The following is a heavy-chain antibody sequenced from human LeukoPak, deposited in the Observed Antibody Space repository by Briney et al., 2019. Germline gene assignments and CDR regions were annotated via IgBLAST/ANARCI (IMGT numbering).Heavy chain of an antibody. CDR3: ARLARDGYNSFDY. V-gene: IGHV3-30*04. CDR2: ISYDGSNK. D-gene: IGHD5-24*01. Sequence: PGGSLRLSCAASGFTFSSYAMHWVRQAPGKGLEWVAVISYDGSNKYYADSVKGRFTISRDNSKNTLYLQMNSLRAEDTAVYYCARLARDGYNSFDYWGQGTLVTVSS. CDR1: GFTFSSYA. J-gene: IGHJ4*02.